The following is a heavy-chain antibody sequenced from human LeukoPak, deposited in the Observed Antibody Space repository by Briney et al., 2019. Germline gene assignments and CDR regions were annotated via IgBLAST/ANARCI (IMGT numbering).Heavy chain of an antibody. CDR1: GASISSNS. V-gene: IGHV4-59*01. D-gene: IGHD3-3*01. Sequence: SETLSLTCTVSGASISSNSWSWIRQPPGKGLEWIGYIYYGGNTNYNPSLQSRVTISVDTSKNQFSLQLKSVTAADTALYYCARDFQGITTFGVAPPGGFDPWGQGALVIVTS. CDR3: ARDFQGITTFGVAPPGGFDP. CDR2: IYYGGNT. J-gene: IGHJ5*02.